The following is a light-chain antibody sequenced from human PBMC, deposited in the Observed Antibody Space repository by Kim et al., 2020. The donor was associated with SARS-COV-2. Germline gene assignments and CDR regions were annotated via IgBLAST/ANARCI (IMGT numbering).Light chain of an antibody. CDR3: QQRSNWPSYT. CDR1: QSVSSY. Sequence: EIVLTQSPAPLSLSPGERATLSCRASQSVSSYLAWYQQKPGQAPRLLIYDASNRATGIPARFSGSGSGTDFTLTISSLEPEDFAVYYCQQRSNWPSYTFGQGTKLEI. CDR2: DAS. J-gene: IGKJ2*01. V-gene: IGKV3-11*01.